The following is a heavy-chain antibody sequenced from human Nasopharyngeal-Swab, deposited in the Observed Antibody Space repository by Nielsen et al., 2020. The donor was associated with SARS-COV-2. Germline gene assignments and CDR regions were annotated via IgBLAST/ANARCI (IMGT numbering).Heavy chain of an antibody. V-gene: IGHV1-8*01. CDR3: ARMMAGFDGYLQN. CDR1: GYTFPSYD. D-gene: IGHD5-24*01. CDR2: IQPSNAKT. J-gene: IGHJ1*01. Sequence: AAVKVSCKASGYTFPSYDINWVRQAPGRGLEGVGRIQPSNAKTVYAQNFQGRVNMTWNPSISTVYMELSRLRSEDTAVYYCARMMAGFDGYLQNWGQGSQVTVSS.